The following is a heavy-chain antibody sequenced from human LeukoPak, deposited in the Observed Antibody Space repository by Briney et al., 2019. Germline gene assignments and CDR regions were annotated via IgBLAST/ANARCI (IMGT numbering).Heavy chain of an antibody. Sequence: ASVKVSCKAAGGSFSTHAIIWVRQAPGQGLEWMGGIIPVLGTTNSAQRLQDRLSLTADESTGTASMELTSLRPEDSAVYYCGASTVTVTYYYMAVWGKGTTITVS. CDR2: IIPVLGTT. CDR1: GGSFSTHA. CDR3: GASTVTVTYYYMAV. V-gene: IGHV1-69*13. D-gene: IGHD2-21*02. J-gene: IGHJ6*03.